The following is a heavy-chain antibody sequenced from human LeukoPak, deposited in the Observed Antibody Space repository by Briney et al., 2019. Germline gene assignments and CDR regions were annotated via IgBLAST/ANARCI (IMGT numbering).Heavy chain of an antibody. Sequence: PSETLSLTCTVSGGSVIRDNYYWTWIRQAPGKGLEWIGYVYYSGSTNYNPSLKSRVTMSLDTSKNQFSLKLSSVTAADTAVYFCARDRDGMGVWGQGTTVTVSS. CDR3: ARDRDGMGV. V-gene: IGHV4-61*01. J-gene: IGHJ6*02. CDR1: GGSVIRDNYY. CDR2: VYYSGST.